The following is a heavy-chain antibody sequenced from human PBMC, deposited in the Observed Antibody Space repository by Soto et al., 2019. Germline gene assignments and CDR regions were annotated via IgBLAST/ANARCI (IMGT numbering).Heavy chain of an antibody. V-gene: IGHV3-23*01. CDR1: GFTFNNFA. Sequence: EVQLLDSGGGLVQPGGSLRLSCAASGFTFNNFAMSWVRQAPGKGLEWVSSISDGGGSTFYGDSVKGRFTISRDNSKNTLYLQMNSVRAEDTAVYYCARCPGEFCARNMIFGVVGEGFDYWGQGTLVTVSS. J-gene: IGHJ4*02. D-gene: IGHD3-3*01. CDR2: ISDGGGST. CDR3: ARCPGEFCARNMIFGVVGEGFDY.